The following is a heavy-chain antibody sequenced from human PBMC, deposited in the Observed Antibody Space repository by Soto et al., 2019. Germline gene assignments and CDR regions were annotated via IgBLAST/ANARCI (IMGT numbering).Heavy chain of an antibody. CDR3: ARHHDYGDYGGFDY. J-gene: IGHJ4*02. D-gene: IGHD4-17*01. CDR1: GGSISSYY. CDR2: IYYSGST. V-gene: IGHV4-59*01. Sequence: QVQLQESGPGLVKPSETLSLTCTVSGGSISSYYWSWIRQPPGKGLEWIGYIYYSGSTNYNPSLKSRVTISVDTSKIQFSLKLSSVTAADTAVYYCARHHDYGDYGGFDYWGQGTLVTVSS.